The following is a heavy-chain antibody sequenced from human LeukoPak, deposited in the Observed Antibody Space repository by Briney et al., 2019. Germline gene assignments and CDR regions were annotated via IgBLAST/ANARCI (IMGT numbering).Heavy chain of an antibody. D-gene: IGHD3-9*01. J-gene: IGHJ4*02. CDR2: IRPEGTTT. Sequence: GGSLRLSCAASGFTFSTYWMHWIRQAPGKGLVWVSRIRPEGTTTAYADSVKGRFTISRDNAKNTLFLQMNSLSAEDTAVYYCARDLDWILFDYWGQGTLVTVSS. CDR3: ARDLDWILFDY. V-gene: IGHV3-74*03. CDR1: GFTFSTYW.